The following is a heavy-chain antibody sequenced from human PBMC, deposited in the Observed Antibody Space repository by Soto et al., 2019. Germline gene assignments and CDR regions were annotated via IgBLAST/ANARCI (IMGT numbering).Heavy chain of an antibody. CDR1: GYAFTTYC. D-gene: IGHD1-1*01. J-gene: IGHJ4*02. CDR2: ISAHNGNT. CDR3: ARGRYGDY. V-gene: IGHV1-18*01. Sequence: QVHLVQSGAEVKKPGASVKVSCKGSGYAFTTYCITWVRQAPGQGLEWMGWISAHNGNTNYAQKLQGRVTVTRDTSTSPAYMELRSLRSDDTAVYYCARGRYGDYWGQGALVTVSS.